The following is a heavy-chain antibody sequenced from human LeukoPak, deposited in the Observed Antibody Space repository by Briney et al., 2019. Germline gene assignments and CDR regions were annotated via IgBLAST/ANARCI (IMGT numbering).Heavy chain of an antibody. CDR1: GGSISSGGYY. V-gene: IGHV4-31*03. CDR2: IYYSGST. D-gene: IGHD3-3*01. Sequence: SETLSLTCTVSGGSISSGGYYWSWIRQHPGKGLEWIGYIYYSGSTYYNPSLKSRVTISVDTSKNQFSLKLSSVTAADTAVYYCARGGVVHNHYFDYWGQGALVTVSS. CDR3: ARGGVVHNHYFDY. J-gene: IGHJ4*02.